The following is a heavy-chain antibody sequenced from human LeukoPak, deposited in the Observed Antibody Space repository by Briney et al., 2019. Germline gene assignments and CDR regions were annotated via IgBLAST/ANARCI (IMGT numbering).Heavy chain of an antibody. CDR2: ISHSRST. Sequence: PSETLSLTCTVSGGSISGSSYYWGRIRLPPGRGLEWIGSISHSRSTYYNPSLKSRVTISVDTSKKQFSLKLTSVTAADTAVYYCARDKGIAVAGPFDYWGQGTLVTVSS. V-gene: IGHV4-39*07. J-gene: IGHJ4*02. CDR1: GGSISGSSYY. D-gene: IGHD6-19*01. CDR3: ARDKGIAVAGPFDY.